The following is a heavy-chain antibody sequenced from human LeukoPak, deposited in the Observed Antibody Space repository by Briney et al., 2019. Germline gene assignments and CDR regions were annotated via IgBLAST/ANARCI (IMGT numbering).Heavy chain of an antibody. D-gene: IGHD3-22*01. CDR2: ISAYNGNT. CDR3: ARSRTYYYDSSGIFDY. CDR1: GYTFTSYG. J-gene: IGHJ4*02. V-gene: IGHV1-18*01. Sequence: GASVKVSCKASGYTFTSYGISWVRQAPGQGLEWMGWISAYNGNTNYAQKLQGRVTMTTDTSTSTAYMELRSLRSDDTAVYYCARSRTYYYDSSGIFDYWGQGTLVTVSS.